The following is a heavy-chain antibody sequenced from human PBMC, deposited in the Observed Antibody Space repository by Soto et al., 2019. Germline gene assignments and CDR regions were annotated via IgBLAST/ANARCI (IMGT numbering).Heavy chain of an antibody. J-gene: IGHJ6*03. CDR2: INPSGGST. D-gene: IGHD5-12*01. Sequence: ASVKVSCKASGYTFTSYYMHWVRQAPGQGLEWMGIINPSGGSTSYAQKFQGRVTMTRDTSTSTVYMELSSLRSEDTAVYYCARGGEDIVATDRTVTIGDFLYYYYYMDVWGKGTTVTVSS. V-gene: IGHV1-46*03. CDR3: ARGGEDIVATDRTVTIGDFLYYYYYMDV. CDR1: GYTFTSYY.